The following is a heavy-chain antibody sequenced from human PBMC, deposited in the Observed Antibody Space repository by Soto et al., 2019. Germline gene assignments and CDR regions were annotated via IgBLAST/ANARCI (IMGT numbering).Heavy chain of an antibody. J-gene: IGHJ4*02. D-gene: IGHD4-17*01. CDR1: GFTFSSYS. Sequence: PGGSLRLSCAASGFTFSSYSMNWVRQAPGKGLEWVSYISSSSSTICYADSVKGRFTISRDNAKNSLYLQMNSLRAKDTAVYYCASDLASTTITNYWGQGTLVTVSS. V-gene: IGHV3-48*01. CDR2: ISSSSSTI. CDR3: ASDLASTTITNY.